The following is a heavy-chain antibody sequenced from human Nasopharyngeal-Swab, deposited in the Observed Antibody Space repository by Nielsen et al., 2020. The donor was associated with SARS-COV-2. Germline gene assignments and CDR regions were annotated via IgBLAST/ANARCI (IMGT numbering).Heavy chain of an antibody. D-gene: IGHD2-2*01. CDR3: ARLTSLSGALDY. CDR1: GASITTYY. V-gene: IGHV4-59*08. CDR2: IYYGGST. J-gene: IGHJ4*02. Sequence: SATLSLTCTVSGASITTYYWNWIRQPPGKGLEWIGYIYYGGSTSYNPSLKSRVTTSLDTSKKQFSLKLASVTAADTAVYYCARLTSLSGALDYWGQGTLVTVSS.